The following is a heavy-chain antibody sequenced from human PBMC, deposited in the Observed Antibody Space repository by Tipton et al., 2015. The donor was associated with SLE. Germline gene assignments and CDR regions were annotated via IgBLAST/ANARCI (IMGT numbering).Heavy chain of an antibody. V-gene: IGHV4-34*01. CDR2: INHSGST. J-gene: IGHJ3*02. Sequence: TLSLTCAVYGGSFSGYYWSWIRQPPGKGLEWIGEINHSGSTNYNPSLKSRVTISVGTSKNQFSLKLSSVTAADTAVYYCARGRNKITIFGVGPRVDAFDIWGQGTMVTVSS. CDR1: GGSFSGYY. CDR3: ARGRNKITIFGVGPRVDAFDI. D-gene: IGHD3-3*01.